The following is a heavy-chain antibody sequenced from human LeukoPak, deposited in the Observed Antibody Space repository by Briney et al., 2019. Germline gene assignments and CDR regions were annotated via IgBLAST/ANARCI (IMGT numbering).Heavy chain of an antibody. Sequence: PSETLSLTCSVSGISISRYYWSWIRQPAGKGLEWIGRIYASGSLTYNPSLKSRATLSMDMSKNEFSLKMTSVTAADTAVYYCARHAWGWLQLGFFDYWGQGTLVTVSS. D-gene: IGHD5-24*01. V-gene: IGHV4-4*07. J-gene: IGHJ4*02. CDR2: IYASGSL. CDR1: GISISRYY. CDR3: ARHAWGWLQLGFFDY.